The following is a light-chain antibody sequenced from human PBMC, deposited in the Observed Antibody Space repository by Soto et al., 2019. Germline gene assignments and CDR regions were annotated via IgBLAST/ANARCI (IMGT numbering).Light chain of an antibody. V-gene: IGKV3-20*01. Sequence: EIVLTQSPGALSLSPGERATLSCWASESVGDYLAWYQQKPGQAPRLLIYGATKRTSGTPDRFSGTGSETAFTPPISRLDPGVFAVYYCQQYVPPPAITCGQGTRLEIK. J-gene: IGKJ5*01. CDR3: QQYVPPPAIT. CDR2: GAT. CDR1: ESVGDY.